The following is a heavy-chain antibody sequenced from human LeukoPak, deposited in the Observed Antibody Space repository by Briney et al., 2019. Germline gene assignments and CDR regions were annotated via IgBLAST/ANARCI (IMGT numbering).Heavy chain of an antibody. CDR3: ASSYFDNSLHAYDI. V-gene: IGHV3-7*01. J-gene: IGHJ3*02. CDR2: IKQDGSEM. D-gene: IGHD3-22*01. Sequence: GGSLRLSCAASGFTFSGYAMSWVRQAPGKGLEWVANIKQDGSEMYYVDSVKGRFTISRDNTKNSLFLHMSSLRAEDTAVYFCASSYFDNSLHAYDIWGQGTMVTVSS. CDR1: GFTFSGYA.